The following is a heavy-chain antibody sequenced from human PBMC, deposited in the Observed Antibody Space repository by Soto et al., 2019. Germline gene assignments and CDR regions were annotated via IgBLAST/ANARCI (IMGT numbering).Heavy chain of an antibody. V-gene: IGHV4-39*07. J-gene: IGHJ4*02. CDR1: GASISDNTYY. Sequence: SETLSLTCTVSGASISDNTYYWGWFRQPPGKGLEWVGSISTSGSTYYNPSLKSRVTISVDRSKNQFSLKLSSVTAADTAVYYCARVVVVAAYFHYSGQGTLVTVSS. D-gene: IGHD2-15*01. CDR3: ARVVVVAAYFHY. CDR2: ISTSGST.